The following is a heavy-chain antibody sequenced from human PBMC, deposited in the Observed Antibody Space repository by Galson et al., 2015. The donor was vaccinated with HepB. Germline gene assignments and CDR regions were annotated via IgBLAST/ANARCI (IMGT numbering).Heavy chain of an antibody. J-gene: IGHJ4*02. Sequence: SLRLSCAASGFRFRSDGMHWVRQAPGKGLEWVAGISYAGGKEHYADSVKGRFTISRDNSKDTLYLLMNSLRAEDTAVYFCAKGGRSYLSDDVFDPGFDDWGQATLGTLSS. D-gene: IGHD3-10*01. CDR3: AKGGRSYLSDDVFDPGFDD. CDR2: ISYAGGKE. V-gene: IGHV3-30*18. CDR1: GFRFRSDG.